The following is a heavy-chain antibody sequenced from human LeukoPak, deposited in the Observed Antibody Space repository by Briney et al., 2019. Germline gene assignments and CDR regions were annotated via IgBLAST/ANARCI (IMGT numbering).Heavy chain of an antibody. CDR3: ARDLVPYCGGDCLNNWFDP. CDR2: ISYDGSNK. V-gene: IGHV3-30-3*01. Sequence: GGSLRLSCAASGFTFSSYAMHWVRQAPGKGLEWVAVISYDGSNKYYTDSVKGRFTISRDNSKNTLYLQMNSLRAEDTAVYYCARDLVPYCGGDCLNNWFDPWGQGTLVTVSS. D-gene: IGHD2-21*02. J-gene: IGHJ5*02. CDR1: GFTFSSYA.